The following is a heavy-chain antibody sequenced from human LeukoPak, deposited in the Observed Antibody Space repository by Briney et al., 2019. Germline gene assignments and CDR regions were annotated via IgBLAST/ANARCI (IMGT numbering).Heavy chain of an antibody. Sequence: GGSPRLSCAASGFTFSSYSMNWVRQAPGKGLEWVSSISSSSSYIYYADSVKGRFTISRDNAKNSLYLQMNSLRAEDTAVHYCAKLYSSSWYTAFDIWGQGTMVTVSS. CDR3: AKLYSSSWYTAFDI. CDR1: GFTFSSYS. D-gene: IGHD6-13*01. CDR2: ISSSSSYI. V-gene: IGHV3-21*04. J-gene: IGHJ3*02.